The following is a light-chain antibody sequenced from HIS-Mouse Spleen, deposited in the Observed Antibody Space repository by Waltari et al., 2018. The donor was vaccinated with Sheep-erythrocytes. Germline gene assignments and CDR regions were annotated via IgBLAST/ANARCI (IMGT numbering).Light chain of an antibody. CDR1: QSVLYSSNNKNY. CDR3: QQYYSTLT. Sequence: DIVMTQSPDSLAVSLGERATINCKSSQSVLYSSNNKNYLAWYQQKPGQPPKLFIDWASTRESGVPYRFSGSGSGTDFTLTISSLQAEDVAVYYCQQYYSTLTFGGGTKVEIK. CDR2: WAS. J-gene: IGKJ4*01. V-gene: IGKV4-1*01.